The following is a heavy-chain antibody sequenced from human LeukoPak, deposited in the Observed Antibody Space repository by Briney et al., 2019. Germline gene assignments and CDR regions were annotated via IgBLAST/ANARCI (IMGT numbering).Heavy chain of an antibody. J-gene: IGHJ6*02. Sequence: PGGSLRLSCAASGFTLSSYEMNWVRQAPGKGLEWVSHITASGRTTFYADSVKGRFTISRDNADNSLSLQMDGLRAEDTALYYCAGVMVAAGYYNGLDVWGQGTTVTVSS. CDR1: GFTLSSYE. V-gene: IGHV3-48*03. D-gene: IGHD6-13*01. CDR3: AGVMVAAGYYNGLDV. CDR2: ITASGRTT.